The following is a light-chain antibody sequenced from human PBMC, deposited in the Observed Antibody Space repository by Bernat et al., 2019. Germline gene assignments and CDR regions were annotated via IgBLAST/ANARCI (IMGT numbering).Light chain of an antibody. J-gene: IGKJ4*01. V-gene: IGKV3-11*01. CDR2: DAS. Sequence: EIVLTQSPATLSLSPGERATLSCRASQSVSSYLAWYQQKPGQAPRFLIYDASNRATGIPARFSGSGSGTDFTLTISSLEPEDFAVYYCQQRSTWLTFGGGTKVAIK. CDR3: QQRSTWLT. CDR1: QSVSSY.